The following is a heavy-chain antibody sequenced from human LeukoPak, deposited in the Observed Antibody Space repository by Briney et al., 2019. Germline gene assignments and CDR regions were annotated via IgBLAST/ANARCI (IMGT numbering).Heavy chain of an antibody. CDR2: ISSSGSTI. Sequence: LSLTCAVYGGSFSGYYWSWIRQAPGKGLEWVSYISSSGSTIYYADSVKGRFTISRDNAKNSLYLQMNSLRAEDTAVYYCARYSSTRGYVDYWGQGTLVTVSS. CDR3: ARYSSTRGYVDY. V-gene: IGHV3-11*01. D-gene: IGHD6-13*01. CDR1: GGSFSGYY. J-gene: IGHJ4*02.